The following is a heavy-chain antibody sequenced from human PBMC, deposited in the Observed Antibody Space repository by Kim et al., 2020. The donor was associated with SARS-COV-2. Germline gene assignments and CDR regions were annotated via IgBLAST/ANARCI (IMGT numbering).Heavy chain of an antibody. Sequence: SQTLSLTCAISGDSVSSNSAAWNWIRQSPSRGLEWLGRTYYRSKWYNDYAVSVKSRITINPDTSKNQFSLQLNSVTPEDTAVYYCARDLRPSSSWDRAGAFDIWSQGTMVTVSS. CDR2: TYYRSKWYN. V-gene: IGHV6-1*01. CDR1: GDSVSSNSAA. J-gene: IGHJ3*02. CDR3: ARDLRPSSSWDRAGAFDI. D-gene: IGHD6-13*01.